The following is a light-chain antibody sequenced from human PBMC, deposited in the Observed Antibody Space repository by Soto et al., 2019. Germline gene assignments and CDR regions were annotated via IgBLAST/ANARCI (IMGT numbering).Light chain of an antibody. CDR2: EDN. V-gene: IGLV3-10*01. Sequence: SYELTQPPSVSVSPGQTARIPCSGDAWPKQFAYWYQQRSGQAPVLVISEDNKRPSGIPERFSGSSSGTTATLTISGAQVEDEADYYCYSRDSGGNHRVFGGGTKVTVL. CDR3: YSRDSGGNHRV. CDR1: AWPKQF. J-gene: IGLJ2*01.